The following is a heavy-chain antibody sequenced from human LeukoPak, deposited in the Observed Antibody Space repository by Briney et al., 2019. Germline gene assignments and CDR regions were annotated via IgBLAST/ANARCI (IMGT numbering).Heavy chain of an antibody. CDR1: GGSISSGDYY. J-gene: IGHJ4*02. Sequence: SQTLSLTCTVSGGSISSGDYYWSWIRQPPGKGLEWIGYIYYSGSTYYNPSLKSRVTISVDTSKNQFSLKLSSVTAADTAVYYCARVDFGSGSPFDYWGQGTLVTVSS. D-gene: IGHD3-10*01. V-gene: IGHV4-30-4*01. CDR3: ARVDFGSGSPFDY. CDR2: IYYSGST.